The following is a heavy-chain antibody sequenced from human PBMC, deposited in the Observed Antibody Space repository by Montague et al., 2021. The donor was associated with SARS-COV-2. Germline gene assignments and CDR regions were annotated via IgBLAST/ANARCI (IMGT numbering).Heavy chain of an antibody. Sequence: SLRLSCAASGFTFDDYAMHWVRQAPVKGLEWVSGISWNSGSIGYADSVKGRFTISRDNAKNSLYLQMNSLRAEDTALYYCAKDINSYGEYYFDYWGQGTLVTVSS. CDR3: AKDINSYGEYYFDY. J-gene: IGHJ4*02. CDR1: GFTFDDYA. CDR2: ISWNSGSI. D-gene: IGHD5-18*01. V-gene: IGHV3-9*01.